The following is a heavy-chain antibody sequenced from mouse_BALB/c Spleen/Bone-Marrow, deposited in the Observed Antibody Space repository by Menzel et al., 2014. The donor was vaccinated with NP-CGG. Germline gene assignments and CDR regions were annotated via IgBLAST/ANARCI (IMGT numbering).Heavy chain of an antibody. J-gene: IGHJ4*01. CDR2: ISSCSSTI. Sequence: ASRGASVQAGGSRNLSCAEFGLTFSSFGLHWVRQAPEKGLAWAAYISSCSSTIYYADTVKGRFTISRDNPKNTLFLQMTSLRSEDTAMYYCARKGALITHYYAMDYWGQGTSVTVSS. CDR3: ARKGALITHYYAMDY. D-gene: IGHD2-4*01. CDR1: GLTFSSFG. V-gene: IGHV5-17*02.